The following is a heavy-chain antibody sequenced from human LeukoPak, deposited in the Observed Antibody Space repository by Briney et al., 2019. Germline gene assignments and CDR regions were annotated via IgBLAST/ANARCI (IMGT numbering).Heavy chain of an antibody. CDR1: GGSISSGGYY. V-gene: IGHV4-31*03. D-gene: IGHD6-13*01. CDR2: IYYSGST. CDR3: ARGGSSNWTPFDY. J-gene: IGHJ4*02. Sequence: PSETLSLTCTVSGGSISSGGYYWSWIRQHPGKGLEWIGYIYYSGSTYYNPSLKGRVTISVGKSRKHFSLKLNSVTAADTAVYYCARGGSSNWTPFDYWGQGTLVTFSS.